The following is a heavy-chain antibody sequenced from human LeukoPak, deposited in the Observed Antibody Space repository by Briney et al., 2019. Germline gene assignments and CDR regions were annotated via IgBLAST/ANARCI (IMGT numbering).Heavy chain of an antibody. D-gene: IGHD2-15*01. CDR1: GFTFSSYN. CDR3: AKGTGQLLQDFDY. V-gene: IGHV3-23*01. Sequence: GGSLRLSCAASGFTFSSYNMNWVRQAPGKGLEWVSAISGSGGSTYYADSVKGRFTVSRDNSKNTLYLQMNSLRAEDTAVYYCAKGTGQLLQDFDYWGQGTLVTVSS. J-gene: IGHJ4*02. CDR2: ISGSGGST.